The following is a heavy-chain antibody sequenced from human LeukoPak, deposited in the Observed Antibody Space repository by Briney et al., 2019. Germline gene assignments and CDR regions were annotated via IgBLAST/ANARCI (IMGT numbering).Heavy chain of an antibody. CDR1: GFTFSSYW. J-gene: IGHJ4*02. D-gene: IGHD3-10*01. Sequence: GGSLRLSCAASGFTFSSYWMTWVRQAPGEGLEWVANIKQDGSEKYYVDSLKGRFTISRDNAKNSLYLQMNSLRVEDTAVYYCATYYYGAGSPFDYWGQGTLVTVSS. V-gene: IGHV3-7*01. CDR2: IKQDGSEK. CDR3: ATYYYGAGSPFDY.